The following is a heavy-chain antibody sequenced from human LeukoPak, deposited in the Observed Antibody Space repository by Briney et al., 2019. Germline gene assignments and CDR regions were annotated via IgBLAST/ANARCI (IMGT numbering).Heavy chain of an antibody. V-gene: IGHV1-8*01. J-gene: IGHJ4*02. CDR2: MNPNSSNT. CDR1: GYTFTSYD. Sequence: ASVKVSCKASGYTFTSYDINWVRQATGQGLEWMGWMNPNSSNTGYAQKFQGRVTMTRNTSISTAYMEVSSLRSEDTAVYYCARSMVRGVIIGVDYWGQGTLVTVSS. CDR3: ARSMVRGVIIGVDY. D-gene: IGHD3-10*01.